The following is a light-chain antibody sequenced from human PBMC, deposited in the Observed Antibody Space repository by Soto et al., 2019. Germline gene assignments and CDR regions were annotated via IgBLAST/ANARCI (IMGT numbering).Light chain of an antibody. CDR2: LNSDGSH. CDR1: SGHSSYA. Sequence: QSVLTQSPSASASLGASVKLTCTLSSGHSSYAIAWHQQQPEKGPGYLMKLNSDGSHSKGDGIPDRFSGSSSGAERYLTISSLQSEDEADYYCQTWGTGIRVFGGGTKLTVL. CDR3: QTWGTGIRV. J-gene: IGLJ3*02. V-gene: IGLV4-69*01.